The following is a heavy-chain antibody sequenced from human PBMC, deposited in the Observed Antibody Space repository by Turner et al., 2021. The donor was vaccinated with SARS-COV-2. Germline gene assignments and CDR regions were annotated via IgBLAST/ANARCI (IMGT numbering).Heavy chain of an antibody. V-gene: IGHV3-66*01. CDR3: ASEQDSSGFVGMDV. D-gene: IGHD3-22*01. Sequence: EVQLVVSGGGLVQPGGSLRLPCAASGFTVSSNYMSWVRQAPGKGLEGVSIIYSDGRTYYADSVKGRFTISRDNSKNTLYLQMNSLRAEDTAVYYCASEQDSSGFVGMDVWGQGTTVTVSS. J-gene: IGHJ6*02. CDR1: GFTVSSNY. CDR2: IYSDGRT.